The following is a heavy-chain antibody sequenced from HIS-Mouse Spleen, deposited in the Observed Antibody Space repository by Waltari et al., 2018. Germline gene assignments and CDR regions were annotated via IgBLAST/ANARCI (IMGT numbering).Heavy chain of an antibody. V-gene: IGHV4-39*07. CDR3: AREIPYSSSWYDWYFDL. CDR2: LDYSGGT. D-gene: IGHD6-13*01. Sequence: QLQLQESGPGLVKPSETLSLTCTVSGGSISSSSYYWGWIRQPPGKGLEWIGGLDYSGGTYYNPSLKGRVTIAVDTSKNQFSLKLSSVTAADTAVYYCAREIPYSSSWYDWYFDLWGRGTLVTVSS. CDR1: GGSISSSSYY. J-gene: IGHJ2*01.